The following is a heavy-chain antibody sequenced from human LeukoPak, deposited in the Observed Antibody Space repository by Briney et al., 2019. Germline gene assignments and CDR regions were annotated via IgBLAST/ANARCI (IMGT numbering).Heavy chain of an antibody. J-gene: IGHJ4*02. CDR2: INSDGGRT. V-gene: IGHV3-74*01. CDR3: ARGRNRFFDY. CDR1: GFTFSTYW. Sequence: GGSLRLPCAASGFTFSTYWMHWVRQAPGKGLVWLSQINSDGGRTRYADSVNGRLTISRDNAKNTVYLQMNSLRAEDTAMYYCARGRNRFFDYWGQASQVGVCS.